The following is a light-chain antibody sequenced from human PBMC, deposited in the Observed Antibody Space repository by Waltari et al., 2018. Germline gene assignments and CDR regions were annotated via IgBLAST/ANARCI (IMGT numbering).Light chain of an antibody. CDR1: QDINSW. CDR2: GAS. V-gene: IGKV1-12*01. J-gene: IGKJ4*01. Sequence: DIQMTQSPSSVSASVGDRVTITCRASQDINSWLAWYQQKPGKAPKFLIYGASSFQSGDPSRFSGRGSGTEFTLTISSLQPEDFATYYCQQANSFPLTFGGGTKVEIK. CDR3: QQANSFPLT.